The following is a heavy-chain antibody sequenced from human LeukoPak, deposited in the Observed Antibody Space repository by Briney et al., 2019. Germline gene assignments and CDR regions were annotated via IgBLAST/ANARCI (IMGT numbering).Heavy chain of an antibody. Sequence: GGSLRLSCAASGFTFTSYAMHWVRQAPGKGLEWVAVISYDGSNKYYADSVKGRFTISRDNSKNMLYVQMNSLREEDTAVYYCVKESSPAWIQLWSSAFDMWGQGTMVTVSS. CDR3: VKESSPAWIQLWSSAFDM. V-gene: IGHV3-30*04. CDR1: GFTFTSYA. D-gene: IGHD5-18*01. J-gene: IGHJ3*02. CDR2: ISYDGSNK.